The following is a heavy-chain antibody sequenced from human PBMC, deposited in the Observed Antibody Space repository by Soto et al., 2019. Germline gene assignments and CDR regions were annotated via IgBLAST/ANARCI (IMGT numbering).Heavy chain of an antibody. J-gene: IGHJ3*02. CDR2: INHSGST. CDR3: ARLRWRAFDI. CDR1: GGSFSGYY. D-gene: IGHD2-21*01. Sequence: SETLSLTCAVYGGSFSGYYWSWIRQPPGKGLEWIGEINHSGSTNYNPSLKSRVTISVDTSKNQFSLKLSSVTAADTAVYYCARLRWRAFDIRGQGTMVTVSS. V-gene: IGHV4-34*01.